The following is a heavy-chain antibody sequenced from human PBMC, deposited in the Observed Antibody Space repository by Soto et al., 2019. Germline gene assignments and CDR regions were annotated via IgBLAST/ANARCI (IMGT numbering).Heavy chain of an antibody. D-gene: IGHD5-12*01. CDR3: AKQWDSIVATIAY. V-gene: IGHV3-23*01. CDR1: GFTFSSYA. CDR2: ISGSGGST. J-gene: IGHJ4*02. Sequence: EVQLLESGGGLVQPGGSLRLSCAASGFTFSSYAMSWVRQAPGKGLEWVLAISGSGGSTYYADSVKGRFTISRDNSKNTLYLQMNSLRAEDTAVYYCAKQWDSIVATIAYWGQGTLVTVSS.